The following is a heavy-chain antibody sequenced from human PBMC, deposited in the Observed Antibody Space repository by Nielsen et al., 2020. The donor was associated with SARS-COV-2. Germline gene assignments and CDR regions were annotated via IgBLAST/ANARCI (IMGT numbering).Heavy chain of an antibody. J-gene: IGHJ3*02. CDR3: ARERGDFWSGYYLPSVDAFDI. Sequence: VRQAPGKGLEWVAVIWYDGSNKYYADSVKGRFTISRDNSKNTLYLQMNSLRAEDTAVYYCARERGDFWSGYYLPSVDAFDIWGQGTMVTVSS. CDR2: IWYDGSNK. D-gene: IGHD3-3*01. V-gene: IGHV3-33*01.